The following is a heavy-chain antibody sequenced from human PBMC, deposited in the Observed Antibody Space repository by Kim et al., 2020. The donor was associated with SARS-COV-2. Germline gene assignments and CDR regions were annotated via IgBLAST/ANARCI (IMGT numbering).Heavy chain of an antibody. D-gene: IGHD4-17*01. V-gene: IGHV3-30*18. CDR3: TKDRGPYGDFTRGVYYYYYSGMDV. CDR1: GFTFSGYC. CDR2: ISYDGSNK. Sequence: GGSLRLSCAASGFTFSGYCMPWVRQAPGKGLAWVAVISYDGSNKYYADSVKGRFTISRDNAKNTLYLQMNSLRAEDTAVYYCTKDRGPYGDFTRGVYYYYYSGMDVWGQGTTVTASS. J-gene: IGHJ6*02.